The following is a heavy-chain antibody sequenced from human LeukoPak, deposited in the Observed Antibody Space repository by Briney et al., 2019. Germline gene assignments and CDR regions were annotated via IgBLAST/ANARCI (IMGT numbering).Heavy chain of an antibody. CDR2: ISSSSSYI. V-gene: IGHV3-21*01. J-gene: IGHJ3*02. D-gene: IGHD5-18*01. CDR3: ARVVDTPMVLYGAFDI. Sequence: GGSLRLSCAASGFTFSSYSMNWVRQAPGKGLEWVSSISSSSSYIYYADSVKGRFTISRDNVKNSLYLQMNSLRAEDTAVYYCARVVDTPMVLYGAFDIWSQGTMVTVSS. CDR1: GFTFSSYS.